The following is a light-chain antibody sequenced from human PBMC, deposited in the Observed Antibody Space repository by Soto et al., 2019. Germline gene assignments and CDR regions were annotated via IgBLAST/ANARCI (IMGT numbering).Light chain of an antibody. J-gene: IGLJ1*01. V-gene: IGLV2-14*01. CDR1: SSDVGGYNY. CDR3: SSYAVNRTYV. Sequence: QSVLTQPASVSGTLGQSITISCTGTSSDVGGYNYVSWYQQHPDKAPKLIISEVSDRPSGVSHRFSGSKTGNTASLTISGXLAEDEADYYCSSYAVNRTYVFGSGTKVTVL. CDR2: EVS.